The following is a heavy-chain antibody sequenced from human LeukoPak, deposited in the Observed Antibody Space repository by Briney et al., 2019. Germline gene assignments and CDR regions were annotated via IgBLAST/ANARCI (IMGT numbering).Heavy chain of an antibody. D-gene: IGHD6-6*01. J-gene: IGHJ6*03. CDR3: AKGSSSYYYYYMDV. Sequence: GGSLRLSCAASRFTFSSYGMHWVRQAPGKGLEWVAVIWYDGSNKYYADSVKGRFTISRDNSKNTLYLQMNSLRAEDTAVYYCAKGSSSYYYYYMDVWGKGTTVTVFS. CDR2: IWYDGSNK. V-gene: IGHV3-33*06. CDR1: RFTFSSYG.